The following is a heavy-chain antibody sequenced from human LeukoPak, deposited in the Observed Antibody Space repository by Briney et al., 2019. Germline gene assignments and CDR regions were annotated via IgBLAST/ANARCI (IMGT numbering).Heavy chain of an antibody. CDR2: ISISSGTI. CDR1: GFTFSSSW. CDR3: ARSGRWLPYFDS. J-gene: IGHJ4*02. D-gene: IGHD5-24*01. Sequence: GRSLRLSCAASGFTFSSSWMHWVRQAPGKGLEWVSYISISSGTIYYADSVKGRFTISRDNAKNSLYLQMNSLRDDDTAVYYCARSGRWLPYFDSWGQGTLVTVSS. V-gene: IGHV3-48*02.